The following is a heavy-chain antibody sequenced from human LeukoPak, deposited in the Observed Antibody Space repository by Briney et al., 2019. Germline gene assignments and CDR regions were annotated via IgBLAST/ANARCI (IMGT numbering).Heavy chain of an antibody. Sequence: SVKVSCKASGGTFSSYAISWVRQAPGQGLEWMGRIIPIFGTANYAQKFQGRVTITTDESTSTAYMELSSLRSEDTAVYYCARERDYYYYMDVWGEGTTVTVSS. CDR3: ARERDYYYYMDV. CDR1: GGTFSSYA. J-gene: IGHJ6*03. CDR2: IIPIFGTA. V-gene: IGHV1-69*05.